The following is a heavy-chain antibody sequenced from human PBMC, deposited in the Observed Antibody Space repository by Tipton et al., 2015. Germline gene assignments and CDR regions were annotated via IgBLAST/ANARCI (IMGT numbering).Heavy chain of an antibody. CDR1: AYSISTDYY. D-gene: IGHD6-13*01. J-gene: IGHJ6*02. CDR3: ARLRGQQLVGPYYYGMDV. V-gene: IGHV4-38-2*01. Sequence: TLSLTCAVSAYSISTDYYWVWIRQPPGKGLEWIGAISHSGKTYSNPSLKSRVTISADTPKNQFSLRLTSVTAADTAVYYCARLRGQQLVGPYYYGMDVWGQGTTVTVSS. CDR2: ISHSGKT.